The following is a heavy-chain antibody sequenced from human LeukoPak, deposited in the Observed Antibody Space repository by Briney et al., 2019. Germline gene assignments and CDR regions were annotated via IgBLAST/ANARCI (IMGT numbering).Heavy chain of an antibody. CDR1: GFTFSSHW. CDR2: INTDASTT. CDR3: AKDVNSYCRGDCSDY. D-gene: IGHD2-21*01. Sequence: GGSLRLSCAASGFTFSSHWMHWVRQAPGKGLVWVSRINTDASTTNYADSVKGRFTISRDNSKNTVSLEMNSLRAEDTAIYYCAKDVNSYCRGDCSDYWGQGTLVTVSS. V-gene: IGHV3-74*01. J-gene: IGHJ4*02.